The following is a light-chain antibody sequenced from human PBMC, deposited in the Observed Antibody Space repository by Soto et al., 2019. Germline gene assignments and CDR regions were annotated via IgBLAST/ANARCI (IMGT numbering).Light chain of an antibody. V-gene: IGKV2-28*01. Sequence: DIVLTQSPFSLPVTPGEPASMSCRSSQSLLHGNGYNYLHWYLQRPGQSPQLLIYLGSKRASGVPDRFSGSGSGTDFTLTISRVEAEDVGLYYCMQALQTPTFGQGTDWRLN. CDR3: MQALQTPT. CDR2: LGS. CDR1: QSLLHGNGYNY. J-gene: IGKJ5*01.